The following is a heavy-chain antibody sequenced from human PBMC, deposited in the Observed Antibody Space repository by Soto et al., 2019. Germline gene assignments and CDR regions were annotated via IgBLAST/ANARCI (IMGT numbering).Heavy chain of an antibody. Sequence: SQTLSLTCAISGDSVSSNTAAWNWIRSSPSRGLEWLGRTYYRSNWRHDYAVSVRSRITVNPDTSKNHFSLQLNSVTPDDTAVYSADRGVAGSGFDLWGQGTPVTVSS. J-gene: IGHJ4*02. D-gene: IGHD6-19*01. V-gene: IGHV6-1*01. CDR3: DRGVAGSGFDL. CDR1: GDSVSSNTAA. CDR2: TYYRSNWRH.